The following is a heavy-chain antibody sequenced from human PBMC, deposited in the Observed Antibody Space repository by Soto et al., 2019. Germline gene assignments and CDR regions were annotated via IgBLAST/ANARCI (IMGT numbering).Heavy chain of an antibody. CDR2: ISGSDGKT. CDR3: ARWRHLVY. J-gene: IGHJ4*02. V-gene: IGHV3-23*01. CDR1: GFGFSSYA. Sequence: GGSLRLSCAASGFGFSSYAMSWFRQAPGKGLERVSTISGSDGKTFYADSVAGRFSFSRFTYDNMLYLQMNILRDDDTAVYYFARWRHLVYWGQ. D-gene: IGHD2-15*01.